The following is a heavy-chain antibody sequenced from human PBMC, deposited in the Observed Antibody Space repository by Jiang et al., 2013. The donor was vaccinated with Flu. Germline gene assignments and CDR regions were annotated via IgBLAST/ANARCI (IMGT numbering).Heavy chain of an antibody. Sequence: QTLTLTCTFSGFSLTTSGVGVGLDPVSPQETALEWLAVIIGMMISATAPSLKSRLTITKDTSINQVVLTMTNMYPVDTGTYYCAHGAYGDFADWFDPWGQGTLVTVSS. V-gene: IGHV2-5*01. CDR3: AHGAYGDFADWFDP. CDR2: IIGMMI. D-gene: IGHD4-17*01. J-gene: IGHJ5*02. CDR1: GFSLTTSGVG.